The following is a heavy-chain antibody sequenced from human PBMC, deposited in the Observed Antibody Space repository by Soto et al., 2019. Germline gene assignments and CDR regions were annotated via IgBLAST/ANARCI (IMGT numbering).Heavy chain of an antibody. CDR3: ARDVDTDPKFDP. CDR2: IYYSGGT. D-gene: IGHD5-18*01. Sequence: SETLSLTCTVSGGSISSYYWSVIRQPPGKGLDWIGYIYYSGGTNYNPSLKSRVTISVDTSKNQFSLKLSSVTAADTAGYDCARDVDTDPKFDPWGQGTLVTVS. CDR1: GGSISSYY. V-gene: IGHV4-59*08. J-gene: IGHJ5*02.